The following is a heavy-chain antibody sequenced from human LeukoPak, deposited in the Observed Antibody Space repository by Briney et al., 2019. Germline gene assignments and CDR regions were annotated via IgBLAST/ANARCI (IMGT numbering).Heavy chain of an antibody. D-gene: IGHD5-18*01. CDR3: AREDYEDTAMGPFDY. CDR2: IYHSGST. J-gene: IGHJ4*02. CDR1: GYSISSGYY. V-gene: IGHV4-38-2*02. Sequence: SETLSLTCTVSGYSISSGYYWGWIRQPPGKGLEWIGSIYHSGSTYYNPSLKSRVTISVDTSKNQFSLKLSSVTAADTAVYYCAREDYEDTAMGPFDYWGQGTLVTVSS.